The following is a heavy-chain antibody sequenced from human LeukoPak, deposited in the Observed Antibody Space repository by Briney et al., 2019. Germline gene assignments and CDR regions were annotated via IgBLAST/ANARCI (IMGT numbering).Heavy chain of an antibody. CDR1: GYTLTELS. V-gene: IGHV1-24*01. Sequence: ASVKVSCKVSGYTLTELSMHWVRQAPGKGLEWMGGFDPEDGETIYAQKFQGRVTITEDTSTDTAYMELSSLRSEDMAVYYCATFSPSGVTTVYYFDYWGQGTLVTVSS. D-gene: IGHD4-17*01. J-gene: IGHJ4*02. CDR3: ATFSPSGVTTVYYFDY. CDR2: FDPEDGET.